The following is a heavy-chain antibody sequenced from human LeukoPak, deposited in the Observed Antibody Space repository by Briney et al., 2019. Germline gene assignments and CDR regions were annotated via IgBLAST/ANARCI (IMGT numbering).Heavy chain of an antibody. Sequence: ASVKVSCKASGGTFSSYAISWVRQAPGQGLEWMGRIIPILGIANYAQKFQGRVTITAGKSTSTAYMELSSLRSEDTAVYYCALYYDSSGYYFGHAFDIWGQGTMVTVSS. CDR3: ALYYDSSGYYFGHAFDI. CDR1: GGTFSSYA. CDR2: IIPILGIA. J-gene: IGHJ3*02. D-gene: IGHD3-22*01. V-gene: IGHV1-69*04.